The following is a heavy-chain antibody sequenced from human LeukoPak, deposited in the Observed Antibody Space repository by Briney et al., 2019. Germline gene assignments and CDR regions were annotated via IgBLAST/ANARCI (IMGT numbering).Heavy chain of an antibody. D-gene: IGHD2-2*01. J-gene: IGHJ2*01. CDR1: RFTFSSYG. Sequence: GGSLRLSCAASRFTFSSYGMHWVHQAPGKGLERVAVIWYDGSNKYYADSVKGRFTISRDNSKNTLYLQMNSLRVEDTAVYYCAREPAGPRGDNWYFDLWGRGTLVTVSS. CDR2: IWYDGSNK. V-gene: IGHV3-33*01. CDR3: AREPAGPRGDNWYFDL.